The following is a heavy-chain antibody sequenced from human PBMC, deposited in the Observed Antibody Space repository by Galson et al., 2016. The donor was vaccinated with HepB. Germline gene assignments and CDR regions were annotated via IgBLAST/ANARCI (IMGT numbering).Heavy chain of an antibody. Sequence: SLRLSCAASGFTFRSYWMHWVRQAPGKGLSWVSRINEDGSRTDYADFAKGRFTIFRDNAKNTLYLQLNSLRAEDTAVYYCAKDLCGSEDRWGRGTLVTVSS. D-gene: IGHD5-12*01. V-gene: IGHV3-74*01. CDR1: GFTFRSYW. J-gene: IGHJ4*02. CDR2: INEDGSRT. CDR3: AKDLCGSEDR.